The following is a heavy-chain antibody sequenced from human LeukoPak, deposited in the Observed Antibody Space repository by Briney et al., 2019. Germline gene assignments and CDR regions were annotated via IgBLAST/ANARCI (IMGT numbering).Heavy chain of an antibody. CDR3: AKALGVNYFDY. V-gene: IGHV3-23*01. J-gene: IGHJ4*02. D-gene: IGHD7-27*01. CDR1: RFIFSNYY. Sequence: GGSLRLSCAASRFIFSNYYMSWIRQTPGKGLEWVSSISGSGGSTYYADSVKGRFTFSRDNSMNTLYLQMNSLRAEDTAVYYCAKALGVNYFDYWGQGTLVTVSS. CDR2: ISGSGGST.